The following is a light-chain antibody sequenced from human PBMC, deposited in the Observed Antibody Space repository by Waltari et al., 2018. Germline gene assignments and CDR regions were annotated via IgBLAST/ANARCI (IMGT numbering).Light chain of an antibody. J-gene: IGKJ2*01. CDR3: QQYNNWPPPT. Sequence: EIVMTQSPATLSVSPGERATLSCRASQSVSSNLAWYQQKPGQAPRLLIYGASTRATGIPARFSGRGSGTEFTLTISSLQSEDVAVYYCQQYNNWPPPTFGQGTKLEIK. CDR2: GAS. CDR1: QSVSSN. V-gene: IGKV3-15*01.